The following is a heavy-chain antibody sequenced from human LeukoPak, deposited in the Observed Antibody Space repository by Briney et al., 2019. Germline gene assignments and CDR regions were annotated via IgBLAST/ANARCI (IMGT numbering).Heavy chain of an antibody. V-gene: IGHV4-59*01. CDR2: IYYSGST. CDR1: GGSISSYY. D-gene: IGHD3-3*01. CDR3: ARRTGSGYYVFDY. Sequence: SETLSLTCTLSGGSISSYYWSWIRQPPGKGLEWIGYIYYSGSTNYNPSLKSRVTISVDTSKNHFSLKLSSVTAADTAVYYCARRTGSGYYVFDYWGQGTLVTVSS. J-gene: IGHJ4*02.